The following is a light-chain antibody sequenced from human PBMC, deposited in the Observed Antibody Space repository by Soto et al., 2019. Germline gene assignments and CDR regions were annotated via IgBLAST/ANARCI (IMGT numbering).Light chain of an antibody. J-gene: IGKJ5*01. CDR1: QVIRSW. V-gene: IGKV1-12*01. CDR2: AAS. Sequence: DIQMTQSPTSVSASVGDRVTITCRASQVIRSWLAWYQQKPGKAPKLLIYAASSLQSGVPSRFSGSGSWTNVTLTIISLQPYYCAANYCQQANSFPNTCGQGTILEIK. CDR3: QQANSFPNT.